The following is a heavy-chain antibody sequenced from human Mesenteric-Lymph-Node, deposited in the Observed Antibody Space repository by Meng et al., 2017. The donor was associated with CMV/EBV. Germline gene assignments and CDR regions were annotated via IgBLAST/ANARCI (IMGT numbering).Heavy chain of an antibody. Sequence: ASGYTFTSYYMPWVRQAPGQGLEWMGIINPSGGSTSYAQKFQGRVTMTRDTSTSTVYMELSSLRSEDTAVYYCAREGGLQFVYYFDYWGQGTLVTVSS. D-gene: IGHD5-24*01. CDR3: AREGGLQFVYYFDY. J-gene: IGHJ4*02. CDR2: INPSGGST. CDR1: GYTFTSYY. V-gene: IGHV1-46*01.